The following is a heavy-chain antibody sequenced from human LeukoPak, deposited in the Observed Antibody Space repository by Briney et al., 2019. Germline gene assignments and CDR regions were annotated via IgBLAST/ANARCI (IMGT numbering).Heavy chain of an antibody. CDR1: GYTFTSYI. Sequence: ASVKVSCKTSGYTFTSYIISWVRQAPGQGLEWMGWINPHNGNTNYAQRLQGRVTMTTDTSTSTAYMDLRSLRSDDTAVYYCARDGYFDYWGQGTLVTVSS. CDR2: INPHNGNT. J-gene: IGHJ4*02. CDR3: ARDGYFDY. V-gene: IGHV1-18*04.